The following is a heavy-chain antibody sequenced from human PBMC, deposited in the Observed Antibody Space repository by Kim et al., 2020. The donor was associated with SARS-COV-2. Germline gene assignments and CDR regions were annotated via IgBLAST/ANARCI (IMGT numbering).Heavy chain of an antibody. V-gene: IGHV3-11*06. CDR2: ISSSSSYT. CDR1: GFTFSDYY. J-gene: IGHJ3*02. CDR3: ATDTSDCSSTSCYESPDAVDI. D-gene: IGHD2-2*01. Sequence: GGSLRLSCAASGFTFSDYYMSWIRQAPGKGLEWVSYISSSSSYTHYADSVKGRFTISRDNAKNSLYLQMNSLRAEDTAVYYCATDTSDCSSTSCYESPDAVDIWGQGTMVPVSS.